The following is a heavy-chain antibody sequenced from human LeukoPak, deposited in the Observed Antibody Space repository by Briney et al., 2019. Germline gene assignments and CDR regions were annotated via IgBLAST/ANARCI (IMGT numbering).Heavy chain of an antibody. CDR3: AKGTGSSGWRYYFDY. Sequence: GGSLRLSCATSGITFSNCAMSWVRQAPGEGLEWVSTISASGGSTYYADSVKGRFTTSRDNSKNTVYLQMSSLRAEDTAVYFCAKGTGSSGWRYYFDYWGQGTLVTVSS. J-gene: IGHJ4*02. CDR1: GITFSNCA. V-gene: IGHV3-23*01. CDR2: ISASGGST. D-gene: IGHD6-19*01.